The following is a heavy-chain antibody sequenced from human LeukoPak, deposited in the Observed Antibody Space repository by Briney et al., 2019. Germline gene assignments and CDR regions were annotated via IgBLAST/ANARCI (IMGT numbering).Heavy chain of an antibody. Sequence: GGSLRLSCAASGFTVFSGNMSWVRQSPGKGLEWVSVVYSGDDGTNYAESVRGRFTISRDNSKNTVYLQMNSLRVEDTGVYYCAKRSRGYYDYWGQGTLVTVSS. J-gene: IGHJ4*02. D-gene: IGHD2-21*01. CDR3: AKRSRGYYDY. V-gene: IGHV3-66*02. CDR2: VYSGDDGT. CDR1: GFTVFSGN.